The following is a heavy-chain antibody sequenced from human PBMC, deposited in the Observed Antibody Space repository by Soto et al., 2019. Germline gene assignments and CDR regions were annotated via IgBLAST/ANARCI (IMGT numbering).Heavy chain of an antibody. CDR2: IQRTSDVI. D-gene: IGHD3-3*01. CDR1: GFAFSSYS. V-gene: IGHV3-48*01. CDR3: ARVGYYDVWSGTISHSYYMDV. J-gene: IGHJ6*03. Sequence: EVQLVESGGGLVQPGGSLTLSCAASGFAFSSYSMNWVRQAPGKGLEWVSYIQRTSDVIYFADSVKGRFTISRDNAKNSLFLQMNSLRAEDTAVYYCARVGYYDVWSGTISHSYYMDVWGKGTTVTVSS.